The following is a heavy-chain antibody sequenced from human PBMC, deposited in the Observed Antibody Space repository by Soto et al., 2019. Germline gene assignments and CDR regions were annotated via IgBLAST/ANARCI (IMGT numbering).Heavy chain of an antibody. CDR3: ARRYGSAFDI. D-gene: IGHD3-10*01. Sequence: QVQLQESGPGLVKPSETLSLTCTVSGGSISSYYWSWIRQPPGKRLEWIGYIYYSGSTNYNPSLKSPVTISVDTSKAQFALKLSSVTAADTAVYYCARRYGSAFDIWGQGTMVTVSS. V-gene: IGHV4-59*01. CDR1: GGSISSYY. J-gene: IGHJ3*02. CDR2: IYYSGST.